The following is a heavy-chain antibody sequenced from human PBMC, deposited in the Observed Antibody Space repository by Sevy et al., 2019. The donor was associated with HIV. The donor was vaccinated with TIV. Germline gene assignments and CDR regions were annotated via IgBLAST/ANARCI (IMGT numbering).Heavy chain of an antibody. CDR3: VSLFLSYRIGWSYFDY. D-gene: IGHD6-19*01. CDR1: GFTVNDKY. Sequence: GESLKISCAISGFTVNDKYIIWVRQAPGKGLEWVSVIFSSGSTYYADSAKGRFTISRDNSKNTVDLQMNSVRAEDTAVYYCVSLFLSYRIGWSYFDYWGQGTLVTVSS. V-gene: IGHV3-66*02. CDR2: IFSSGST. J-gene: IGHJ4*02.